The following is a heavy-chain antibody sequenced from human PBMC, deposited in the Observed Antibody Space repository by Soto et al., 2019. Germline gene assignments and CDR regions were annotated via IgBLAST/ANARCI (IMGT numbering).Heavy chain of an antibody. V-gene: IGHV3-23*01. D-gene: IGHD3-22*01. CDR1: GFTFSSYA. J-gene: IGHJ4*02. CDR2: ISGSGGST. CDR3: AKDSGAYYYDSSGYYPDY. Sequence: EVQLLESGGGLVQPGGSQRLSCAASGFTFSSYAMSWLRQAPGKGLEWVSAISGSGGSTYYADSVKGRFTISRDNSKNTLYLQMNSLRAEDTAVYYCAKDSGAYYYDSSGYYPDYWGQGTLVTVSS.